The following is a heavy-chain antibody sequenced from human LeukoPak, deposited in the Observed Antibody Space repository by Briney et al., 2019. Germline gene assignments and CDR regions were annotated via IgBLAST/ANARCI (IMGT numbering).Heavy chain of an antibody. J-gene: IGHJ4*02. D-gene: IGHD6-19*01. CDR3: ARGGIEGSGWYVSYFDY. CDR2: IKQDGSEK. CDR1: GFTFSSYW. Sequence: PGGSLRLSCAASGFTFSSYWMSWVRQAPGKGQEWVANIKQDGSEKYYVDSVKGRFNITRDNAKNSLYLQMNSLRAEDTAVYYCARGGIEGSGWYVSYFDYWGQGTLVTVSS. V-gene: IGHV3-7*01.